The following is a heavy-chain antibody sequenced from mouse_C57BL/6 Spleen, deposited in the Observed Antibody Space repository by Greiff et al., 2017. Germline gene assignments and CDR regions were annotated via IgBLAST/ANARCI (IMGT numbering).Heavy chain of an antibody. CDR2: IDPSDSET. CDR1: GYTFTSYW. J-gene: IGHJ2*01. V-gene: IGHV1-52*01. D-gene: IGHD1-1*01. CDR3: ARGEYYGSSYGYFDY. Sequence: QVQLQQPGAELVRPGSSVKLSCKASGYTFTSYWMHWVKQRPIQGLEWIGNIDPSDSETHYNQKFKDKATLPVDKSSSTAYMQLSSLTSEDSAVYYCARGEYYGSSYGYFDYWGQGTTLTVSS.